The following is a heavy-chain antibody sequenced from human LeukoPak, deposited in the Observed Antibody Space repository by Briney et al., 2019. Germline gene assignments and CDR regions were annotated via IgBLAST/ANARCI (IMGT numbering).Heavy chain of an antibody. J-gene: IGHJ4*02. CDR2: IKADGGEK. CDR3: ARGGAARPDF. CDR1: GFTFSTYS. Sequence: GGSLRLSCAASGFTFSTYSMNWVRQTPGKGLEWVAKIKADGGEKDHVASVKGRFTISRDNAKNSLYLQMNSLRVEDTAVYYCARGGAARPDFWGQGTLVTVSS. D-gene: IGHD6-6*01. V-gene: IGHV3-7*01.